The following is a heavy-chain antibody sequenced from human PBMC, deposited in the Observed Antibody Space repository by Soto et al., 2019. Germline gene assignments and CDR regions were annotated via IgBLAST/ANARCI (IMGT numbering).Heavy chain of an antibody. CDR3: ARHEVVDYYDSSVAAFDI. J-gene: IGHJ3*02. Sequence: PGESLKISCKGSGYSFTSYLIGWVRQMPGKGLEWMGIIYPGDSDTRYSPSFQGQVTISADKSISTAYLQWSSLKASDTAMYYCARHEVVDYYDSSVAAFDIWGQGTMVTVSS. D-gene: IGHD3-22*01. CDR2: IYPGDSDT. CDR1: GYSFTSYL. V-gene: IGHV5-51*01.